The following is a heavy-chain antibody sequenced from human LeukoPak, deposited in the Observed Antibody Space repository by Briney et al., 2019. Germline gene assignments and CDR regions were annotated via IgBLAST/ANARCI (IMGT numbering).Heavy chain of an antibody. J-gene: IGHJ4*02. CDR1: GYTFTSYG. CDR3: ATPRPDSSGYYYVFDY. D-gene: IGHD3-22*01. Sequence: SVKVSCKASGYTFTSYGISWVRQAPGQGLEWMGGIIPIFGTANYAQKFQGRVTITADESTSTAYMELSSLRSEDTAMYYCATPRPDSSGYYYVFDYWGQGTLVTVSS. CDR2: IIPIFGTA. V-gene: IGHV1-69*13.